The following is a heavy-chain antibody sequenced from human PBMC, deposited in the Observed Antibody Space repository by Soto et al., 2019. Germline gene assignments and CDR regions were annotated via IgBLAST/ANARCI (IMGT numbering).Heavy chain of an antibody. Sequence: GGSLRLSCAASGFTFSNYAMSLVRQAPGKGLEWVSAISGSGGTTYYADSVKGRFTFSRDNSKNTLYLQMNSLRAEDTAVYYCAKTANGWFSAFDIWGQGTMVTVSS. D-gene: IGHD6-19*01. CDR3: AKTANGWFSAFDI. CDR2: ISGSGGTT. V-gene: IGHV3-23*01. J-gene: IGHJ3*02. CDR1: GFTFSNYA.